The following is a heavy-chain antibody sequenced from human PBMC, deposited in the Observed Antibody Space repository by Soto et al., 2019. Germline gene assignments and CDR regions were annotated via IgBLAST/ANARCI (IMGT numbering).Heavy chain of an antibody. CDR1: GFPFSSYA. CDR3: AKDPDYGDYAAFDI. Sequence: EVQLLESGGGLVQPGGSLRLSVAASGFPFSSYAMSWVHQPPGKGLGWVPAISGSGGSTYYADSVKGRFTISRDNSKNTLYLQMNSLRAEDTAVYYCAKDPDYGDYAAFDIWGQGTMVTVSS. CDR2: ISGSGGST. V-gene: IGHV3-23*01. D-gene: IGHD4-17*01. J-gene: IGHJ3*02.